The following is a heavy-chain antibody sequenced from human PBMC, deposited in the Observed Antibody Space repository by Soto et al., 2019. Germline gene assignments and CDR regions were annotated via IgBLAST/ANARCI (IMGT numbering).Heavy chain of an antibody. V-gene: IGHV4-31*03. Sequence: QVQLQESGPGLMQPSQTLSLTCTVSGGSIGSGGYWWSWIRQHPGRGLEWIGFVSYTGNTQYNPSLKSRDNISVDTSTKQFSLKLSSVTAADTAVYYCARGTLVWGQGTLVTVSS. J-gene: IGHJ4*02. CDR1: GGSIGSGGYW. D-gene: IGHD2-2*01. CDR2: VSYTGNT. CDR3: ARGTLV.